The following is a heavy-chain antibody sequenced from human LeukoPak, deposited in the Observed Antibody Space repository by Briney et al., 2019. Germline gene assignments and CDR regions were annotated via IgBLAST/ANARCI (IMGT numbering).Heavy chain of an antibody. V-gene: IGHV3-74*01. CDR2: IDGDGSST. CDR1: GFTFSSYW. D-gene: IGHD5-12*01. Sequence: GGSLRLSCAASGFTFSSYWMQWVRQAPGKGLVWVSRIDGDGSSTNYADSVKGRFTISRDNAKNTLYLQMNSLRAEDTAVYSCARGYSGYFYYWGQGTLVTVSS. CDR3: ARGYSGYFYY. J-gene: IGHJ4*02.